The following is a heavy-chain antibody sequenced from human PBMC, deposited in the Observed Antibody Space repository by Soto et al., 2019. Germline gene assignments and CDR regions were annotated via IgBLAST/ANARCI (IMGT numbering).Heavy chain of an antibody. V-gene: IGHV4-59*01. CDR2: ISDTENS. D-gene: IGHD2-15*01. J-gene: IGHJ4*02. CDR3: EKVVGAAPFIYFDY. Sequence: PPETLSLTCTVSGGSISSLWWSWIRQPPGKGVDWIGYISDTENSNYNPSLKSRVTIAADTSKNQSTLKLSSVTAADTAEYYCEKVVGAAPFIYFDYWGQGSLVTVSS. CDR1: GGSISSLW.